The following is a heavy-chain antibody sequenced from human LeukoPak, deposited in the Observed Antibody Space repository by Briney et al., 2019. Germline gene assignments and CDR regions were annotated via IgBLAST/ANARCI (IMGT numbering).Heavy chain of an antibody. CDR1: GFTFSSYS. Sequence: GGSLRLSCAASGFTFSSYSMNWVRQAPGKGLEWVSSISSSSSYIYYADSVKGRFTISRDNAKNSLYLQMNSLRAEDTAVYYCARYSSSWAYYFDYWGQGTLVTASS. J-gene: IGHJ4*02. D-gene: IGHD6-13*01. V-gene: IGHV3-21*01. CDR3: ARYSSSWAYYFDY. CDR2: ISSSSSYI.